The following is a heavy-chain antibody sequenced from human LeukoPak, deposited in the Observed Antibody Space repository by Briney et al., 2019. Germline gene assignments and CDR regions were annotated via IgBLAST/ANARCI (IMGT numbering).Heavy chain of an antibody. CDR2: IYHSGST. Sequence: PSETLSLTCAVSGGSVESSGFSWSWIRQPPGKGLEWIGYIYHSGSTYYNPSLKSRVTISADRSRTQFSLTLNSVTAADTAVYYCARGPSHDNVDSGTTDAFDIWGRGTMVTVSS. CDR1: GGSVESSGFS. V-gene: IGHV4-30-2*01. CDR3: ARGPSHDNVDSGTTDAFDI. D-gene: IGHD4-17*01. J-gene: IGHJ3*02.